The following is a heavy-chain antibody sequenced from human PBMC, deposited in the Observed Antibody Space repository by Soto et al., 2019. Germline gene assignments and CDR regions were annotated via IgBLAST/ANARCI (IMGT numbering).Heavy chain of an antibody. CDR2: IIPIFGTA. V-gene: IGHV1-69*13. J-gene: IGHJ6*02. CDR3: ARYLGYCSSTSCSLAGPYYYGMDV. Sequence: SVKVSCKASGGTFSSYAISWVRQAPGQGLEWMGGIIPIFGTANYAQKFQGRVTITADESTSTAYMELSSLRSEDTAVYYCARYLGYCSSTSCSLAGPYYYGMDVWGQGTTVTVSS. D-gene: IGHD2-2*01. CDR1: GGTFSSYA.